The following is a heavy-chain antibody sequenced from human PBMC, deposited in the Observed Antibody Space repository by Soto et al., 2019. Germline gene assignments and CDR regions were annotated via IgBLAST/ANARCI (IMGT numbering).Heavy chain of an antibody. CDR2: INQDGSET. CDR1: GLPFSIYW. Sequence: PGGSLRLSCAASGLPFSIYWMTWVRQAPGRGLESLACINQDGSETYYVDSLKGRFTISRDNAQNSLFLQMNSLRAEDTAMYYCARAEWGPLDNWGQGTQVTVSS. CDR3: ARAEWGPLDN. D-gene: IGHD7-27*01. J-gene: IGHJ4*02. V-gene: IGHV3-7*01.